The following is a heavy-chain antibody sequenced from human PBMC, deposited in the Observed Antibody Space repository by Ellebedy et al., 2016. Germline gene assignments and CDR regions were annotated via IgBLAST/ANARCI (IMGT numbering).Heavy chain of an antibody. CDR2: IYYSGST. V-gene: IGHV4-39*01. Sequence: SETLSLXCTVSGGSISSSSYYWGWIRQPPGKGLEWIGSIYYSGSTYYNPSLKSRVTISVDTSKNQFSLKLSSVTAADTAVYYCARAPRQWLANYYYYMDVWGKGTTVTVSS. D-gene: IGHD6-19*01. CDR1: GGSISSSSYY. J-gene: IGHJ6*03. CDR3: ARAPRQWLANYYYYMDV.